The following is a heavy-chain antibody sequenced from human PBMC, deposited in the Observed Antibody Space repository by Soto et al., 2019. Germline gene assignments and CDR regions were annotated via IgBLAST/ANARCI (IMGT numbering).Heavy chain of an antibody. J-gene: IGHJ5*02. CDR1: GFTFSNYG. Sequence: GGSLRLSCAASGFTFSNYGMSWVRQAPGKGLEWVSSISGGNTFYAGSVKGRFTISRDNSKNTLYLQMNSLTAEDTAVYYCAKAPSADCNSGACSLRSWGQGTLVTVSS. CDR3: AKAPSADCNSGACSLRS. CDR2: ISGGNT. D-gene: IGHD2-21*01. V-gene: IGHV3-23*01.